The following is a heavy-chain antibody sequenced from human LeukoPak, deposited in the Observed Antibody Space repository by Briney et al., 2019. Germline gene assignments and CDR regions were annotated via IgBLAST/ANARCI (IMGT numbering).Heavy chain of an antibody. CDR2: IRYDGSNK. CDR3: AKGGNYYDSSGYYYRGYFQH. J-gene: IGHJ1*01. V-gene: IGHV3-30*02. Sequence: GGSLRLSCAASGFTFSSYGMHWVRQAPGKGLEWVAFIRYDGSNKYYADSVKGRLTISRDNSKNTLYLQMNSLRAEDTAVYYCAKGGNYYDSSGYYYRGYFQHWGQGTLVTVSS. CDR1: GFTFSSYG. D-gene: IGHD3-22*01.